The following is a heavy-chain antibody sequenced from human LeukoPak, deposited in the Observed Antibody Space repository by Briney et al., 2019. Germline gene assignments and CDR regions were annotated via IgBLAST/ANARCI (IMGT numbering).Heavy chain of an antibody. CDR2: IYTSGST. D-gene: IGHD3-10*01. CDR3: ARDAYYYGSGSYWNFDY. V-gene: IGHV4-4*07. CDR1: GGSISSYY. Sequence: NPSETLSLTCTVSGGSISSYYWSWIRQPAGKGLEWIGRIYTSGSTNYNPSLKSRVTMSVDTSKNQFSLKLSSVTAADTAVYYCARDAYYYGSGSYWNFDYWGREPWSPSPQ. J-gene: IGHJ4*02.